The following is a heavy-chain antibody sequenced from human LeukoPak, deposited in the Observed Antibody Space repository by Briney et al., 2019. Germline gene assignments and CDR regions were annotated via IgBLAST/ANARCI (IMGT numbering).Heavy chain of an antibody. CDR2: VHYSGTA. CDR1: DGSITNYD. V-gene: IGHV4-59*01. CDR3: ARDGDRLEFDY. J-gene: IGHJ4*02. D-gene: IGHD7-27*01. Sequence: SETLSLTCTVSDGSITNYDWSWVRQPPGKGLEFIGHVHYSGTANYNPSLRSRVTISIDTSKKHFFLKLKSVTAADTAVYYCARDGDRLEFDYWGQGTLVTVSS.